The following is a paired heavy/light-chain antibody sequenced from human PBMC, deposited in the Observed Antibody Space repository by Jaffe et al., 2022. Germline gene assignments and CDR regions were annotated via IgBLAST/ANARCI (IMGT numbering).Light chain of an antibody. CDR1: QSLLYSDGKAY. Sequence: DFVLTQTPLSLSVTPGQPASISCKSSQSLLYSDGKAYLYWYLQKPGQPPQLLIYEVSNRFSGVPDRFSGSGSGTDFTLKISRVEADDVGVYYCMQSTQLPITFGGGTKVDIK. J-gene: IGKJ4*01. CDR3: MQSTQLPIT. CDR2: EVS. V-gene: IGKV2D-29*01.
Heavy chain of an antibody. D-gene: IGHD3-10*01. CDR2: IYPGNSDT. CDR3: ARYYYGSGTHPDY. V-gene: IGHV5-51*03. Sequence: EVLLVQSGAEVKKPGESLKISCKASGYSFTTYWIGWVRQMPGQGLEWMAIIYPGNSDTRYSPSFQGQVTISADKSINTAYLQWSSLQASDTAMYYCARYYYGSGTHPDYWAQGTPVTVSS. CDR1: GYSFTTYW. J-gene: IGHJ4*02.